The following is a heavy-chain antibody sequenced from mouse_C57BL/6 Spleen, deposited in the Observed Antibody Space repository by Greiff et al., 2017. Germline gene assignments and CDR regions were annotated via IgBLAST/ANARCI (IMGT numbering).Heavy chain of an antibody. J-gene: IGHJ2*01. CDR3: ARDDGYYVYCDY. CDR2: IYPGSGST. CDR1: GYTFTSYW. Sequence: VQLQQPGAELVKPGASVKMSCKASGYTFTSYWITWVKQRPGQGLEWIGDIYPGSGSTNYNEKFKSKATLTVDTSSSTAYMQLSSLTSEDSAVYYCARDDGYYVYCDYWGQGTTLTVSS. V-gene: IGHV1-55*01. D-gene: IGHD2-3*01.